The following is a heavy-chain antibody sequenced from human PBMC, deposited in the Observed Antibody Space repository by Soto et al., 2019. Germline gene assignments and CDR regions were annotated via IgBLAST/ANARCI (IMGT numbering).Heavy chain of an antibody. D-gene: IGHD3-16*01. CDR1: GFTFNNYA. J-gene: IGHJ5*01. CDR2: ISATGGGT. Sequence: EVQMLASGGGLVQLGGSLRLSCTASGFTFNNYAMSWVRQAPGKGLEWVSLISATGGGTYYADSVKGRFSISRDNSKNTLYQQMNSLRAEDTAVYYCVNDRRAGGNSAFYFDFWGQGAQVTVSS. CDR3: VNDRRAGGNSAFYFDF. V-gene: IGHV3-23*01.